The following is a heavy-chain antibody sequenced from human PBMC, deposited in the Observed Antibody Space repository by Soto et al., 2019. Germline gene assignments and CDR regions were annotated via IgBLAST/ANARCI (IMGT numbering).Heavy chain of an antibody. Sequence: PSETLSLTCTVSGGSIRSYYWNWIRQPPGKGLEWVGYMYYGGSTNYNPSLKSRVTVSGDTSKNEFSLRLSSVTAADTAVYYCARSTGYGDSYFDYWGQGSLVTVSS. V-gene: IGHV4-59*12. CDR1: GGSIRSYY. CDR2: MYYGGST. D-gene: IGHD4-17*01. J-gene: IGHJ4*02. CDR3: ARSTGYGDSYFDY.